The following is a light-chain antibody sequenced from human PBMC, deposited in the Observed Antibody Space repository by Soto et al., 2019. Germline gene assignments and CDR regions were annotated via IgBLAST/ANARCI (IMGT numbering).Light chain of an antibody. Sequence: QSVLTQPPSVSAAPGQEVTIFCSGSISNIGSSSVSWYQQLPGVAPELIMYATNKRPSGIPDRFSGSKSATSAFLAISGLQTGDEADYYCGSWDGTMSVMGFGGGTKLTVL. CDR1: ISNIGSSS. J-gene: IGLJ3*02. CDR2: ATN. V-gene: IGLV1-51*02. CDR3: GSWDGTMSVMG.